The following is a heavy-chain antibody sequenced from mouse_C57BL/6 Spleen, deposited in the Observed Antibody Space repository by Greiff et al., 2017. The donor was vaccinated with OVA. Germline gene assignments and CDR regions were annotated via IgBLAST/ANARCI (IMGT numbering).Heavy chain of an antibody. CDR3: ARWDDYDGGDYFDY. D-gene: IGHD2-4*01. CDR1: GFSLTSYG. V-gene: IGHV2-2*01. CDR2: IWSGGST. Sequence: QVHVKQSGPGLVQPSQSLSITCTVSGFSLTSYGVHWVRQSPGKGLEWLGVIWSGGSTDYNAAFISRLSISKDNSKSQVFFKMNSLQADDTAIYYCARWDDYDGGDYFDYWGQGTTLTVSS. J-gene: IGHJ2*01.